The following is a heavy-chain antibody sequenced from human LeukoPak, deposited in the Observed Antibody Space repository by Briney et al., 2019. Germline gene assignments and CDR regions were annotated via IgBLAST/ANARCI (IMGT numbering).Heavy chain of an antibody. V-gene: IGHV4-30-4*08. CDR1: GGSISSGDYY. D-gene: IGHD3-3*01. CDR2: IYYSGST. CDR3: ARVMTPYYDFWSGYSPSNNWFDP. Sequence: NASETLSLTCTVSGGSISSGDYYWSWLRQPPGKGLEWIGYIYYSGSTYYNPSLESRVTISVDTSKNQFSLKLSSVTAADTAVYYCARVMTPYYDFWSGYSPSNNWFDPWGQGTLVTVSS. J-gene: IGHJ5*02.